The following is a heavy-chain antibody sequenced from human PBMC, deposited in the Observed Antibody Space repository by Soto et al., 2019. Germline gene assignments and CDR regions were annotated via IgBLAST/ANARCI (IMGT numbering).Heavy chain of an antibody. CDR3: ARDLPVDGLGDIVVVPSGV. Sequence: QVQLVQSGAVVEKPGSSVKVSCKASGGTFSSYAISWVRQAPGQGLEGMGGISPIFGTANYAQKFQGRVTITADESTSTAYMELRSLRSEDTAVYYCARDLPVDGLGDIVVVPSGVWGQGTTVTVSS. V-gene: IGHV1-69*01. D-gene: IGHD2-2*01. CDR1: GGTFSSYA. CDR2: ISPIFGTA. J-gene: IGHJ6*02.